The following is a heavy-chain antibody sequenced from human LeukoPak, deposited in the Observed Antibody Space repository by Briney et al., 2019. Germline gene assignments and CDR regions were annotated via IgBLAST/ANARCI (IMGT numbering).Heavy chain of an antibody. CDR1: GFNIGAYA. J-gene: IGHJ4*02. CDR2: ISGDSDNR. V-gene: IGHV3-43*02. CDR3: AIAYESGSFYRAFAY. D-gene: IGHD3-10*01. Sequence: GGSLRLSCAASGFNIGAYAMYWVRQRPGKSLEWVSLISGDSDNRYSAASVKGRFTVSRDNSKNSLYLQMNSLTTEDTALYYCAIAYESGSFYRAFAYWGQGALVTVPS.